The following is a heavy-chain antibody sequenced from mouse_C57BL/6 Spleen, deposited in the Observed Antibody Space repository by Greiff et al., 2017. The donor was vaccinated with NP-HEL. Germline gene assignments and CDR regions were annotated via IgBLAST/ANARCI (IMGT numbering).Heavy chain of an antibody. CDR2: IDPSDSYT. CDR1: GYTFTSYW. CDR3: ARRDYYGSSPWYFDV. D-gene: IGHD1-1*01. J-gene: IGHJ1*03. V-gene: IGHV1-50*01. Sequence: QVQLQQPGAELVKPGASVKLSCKASGYTFTSYWMQWVKQRPGQGLEWIGEIDPSDSYTNYNQKFKGKATLIVDTSSSTAYMQLSSLTSEDSAVYYCARRDYYGSSPWYFDVWGTGTTVTVSS.